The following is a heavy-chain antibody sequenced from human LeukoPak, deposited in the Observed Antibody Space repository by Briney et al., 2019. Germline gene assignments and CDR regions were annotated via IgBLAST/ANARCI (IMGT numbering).Heavy chain of an antibody. D-gene: IGHD1-26*01. Sequence: NSSETLSLTCTVSGGSISSYYWSWIRQPPGKGLEWIGYIYYSESTNYNPSLKSRVTISVITSKNQFSLKLSSVTAADTAVYYCARLLFRGGVGALDYWGQGTLVTVSS. V-gene: IGHV4-59*01. CDR1: GGSISSYY. J-gene: IGHJ4*02. CDR2: IYYSEST. CDR3: ARLLFRGGVGALDY.